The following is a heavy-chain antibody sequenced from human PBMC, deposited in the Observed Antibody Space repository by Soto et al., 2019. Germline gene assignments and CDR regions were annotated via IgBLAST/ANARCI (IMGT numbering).Heavy chain of an antibody. J-gene: IGHJ4*02. Sequence: EVQLLESGGGLVQPGGSLRLSCAASGFTFSSYAMSWVRQAPGKGLEWVSAISTTGDTTYSADPVKGRFTISRDNSKNTLNLLMNSLRAEDTAVYYCAKVDCIGGRCYSGHFDSWGQGTLVTVSS. CDR2: ISTTGDTT. D-gene: IGHD2-15*01. CDR3: AKVDCIGGRCYSGHFDS. V-gene: IGHV3-23*01. CDR1: GFTFSSYA.